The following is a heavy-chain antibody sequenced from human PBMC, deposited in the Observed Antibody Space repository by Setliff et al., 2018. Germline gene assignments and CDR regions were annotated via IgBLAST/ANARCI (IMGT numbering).Heavy chain of an antibody. CDR3: ARVRNDYPYYIDS. J-gene: IGHJ4*02. V-gene: IGHV4-61*02. D-gene: IGHD4-17*01. CDR1: GGSVSSSSYY. Sequence: PSETLSLTCTVSGGSVSSSSYYWNWIRRPAGKGLEWIGRIYASGRTDYNPSLQSRVSISLDTSQSQFSLRLSSVTAADTALYFCARVRNDYPYYIDSWGQGTLVTSPQ. CDR2: IYASGRT.